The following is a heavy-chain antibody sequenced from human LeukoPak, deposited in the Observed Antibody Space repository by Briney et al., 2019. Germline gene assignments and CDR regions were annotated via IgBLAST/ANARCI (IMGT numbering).Heavy chain of an antibody. J-gene: IGHJ6*04. CDR2: ISGSGGST. D-gene: IGHD6-6*01. Sequence: GGSLRLSCAASGFTFSSYAMSWVRQAPGKGLEWVSAISGSGGSTYYADSVKGRFTISRDNSKNTLYLQMNSLRAEDTAVYYCAKELGAPRWDGYYYYDMDVWGKGTTVTVSS. CDR1: GFTFSSYA. CDR3: AKELGAPRWDGYYYYDMDV. V-gene: IGHV3-23*01.